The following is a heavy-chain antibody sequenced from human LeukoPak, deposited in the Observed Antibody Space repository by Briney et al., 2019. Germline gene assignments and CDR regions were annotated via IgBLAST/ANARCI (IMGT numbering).Heavy chain of an antibody. J-gene: IGHJ4*02. CDR3: ARLPYYDILTGPFDY. Sequence: SETLSLTCAVSGGSISSRNWWSWVRQPPGKGLEWIGEIYHSGSTNYNPSLKSRVTISVDTSKNQFSLKLSSVTAADTAVYYCARLPYYDILTGPFDYWGQGTLVTVSS. CDR1: GGSISSRNW. D-gene: IGHD3-9*01. CDR2: IYHSGST. V-gene: IGHV4-4*02.